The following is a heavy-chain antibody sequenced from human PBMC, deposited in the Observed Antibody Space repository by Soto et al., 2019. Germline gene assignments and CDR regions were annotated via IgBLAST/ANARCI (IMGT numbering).Heavy chain of an antibody. CDR1: GGTFSDFT. V-gene: IGHV1-69*01. D-gene: IGHD2-21*01. J-gene: IGHJ6*02. CDR2: IMPILEAT. Sequence: QVQLVQSGAEVRKPGSSVKVSCRASGGTFSDFTVTWVRQGPGQGLEWMGGIMPILEATKYAQTFQDRVTSTADDSTSTVFMELSSLRSEDTAVYFCATSYCGNECQPNRAFYYFGWDVWGQGTTVTVSS. CDR3: ATSYCGNECQPNRAFYYFGWDV.